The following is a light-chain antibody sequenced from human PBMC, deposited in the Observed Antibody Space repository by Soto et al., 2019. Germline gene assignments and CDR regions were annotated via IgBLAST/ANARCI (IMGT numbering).Light chain of an antibody. V-gene: IGKV3-15*01. CDR3: QQYNNWPRT. CDR2: GAS. J-gene: IGKJ2*01. Sequence: EIVMTQSPATLSVSPGERATLSCRASQSVSSNLAWYQQKPCQAPRLLIYGASTRATAIPARFSGSGSGTEFTLTISSLQSEYFAVYYCQQYNNWPRTFGQGTNLEIK. CDR1: QSVSSN.